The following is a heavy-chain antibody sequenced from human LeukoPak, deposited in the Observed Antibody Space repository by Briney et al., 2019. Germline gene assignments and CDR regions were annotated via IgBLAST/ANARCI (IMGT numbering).Heavy chain of an antibody. V-gene: IGHV4-59*08. J-gene: IGHJ5*01. Sequence: SETLSLTCTVSGGSISSYYWSWIRQPPGKGLEWIGYIYYSGSTNYNPSLKSRVTISVDTSRKQLFLKLTSVTAADTAVYYCALAPNSNWFDFWGQGTLVTVSS. CDR2: IYYSGST. CDR3: ALAPNSNWFDF. CDR1: GGSISSYY. D-gene: IGHD2-8*01.